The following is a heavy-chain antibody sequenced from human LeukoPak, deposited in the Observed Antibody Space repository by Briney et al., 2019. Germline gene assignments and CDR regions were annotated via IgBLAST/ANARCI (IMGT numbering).Heavy chain of an antibody. CDR2: INHSGST. D-gene: IGHD6-13*01. Sequence: PSETLSLTCAVYGGSFSGYYWSWIRQPPGKGLEWIGEINHSGSTNYNPSLKSRVTISVDTSKNQFSLKLSSVTAADTAVYYCARDTPNMYSISWYGNYYYYYMDVWGKGTTVTVSS. J-gene: IGHJ6*03. V-gene: IGHV4-34*01. CDR3: ARDTPNMYSISWYGNYYYYYMDV. CDR1: GGSFSGYY.